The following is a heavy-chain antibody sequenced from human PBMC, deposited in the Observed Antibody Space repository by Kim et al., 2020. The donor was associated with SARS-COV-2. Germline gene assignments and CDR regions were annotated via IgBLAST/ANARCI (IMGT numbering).Heavy chain of an antibody. CDR3: TTQGSNYYGSGSKMYYFDY. D-gene: IGHD3-10*01. J-gene: IGHJ4*02. Sequence: GRFTISRDDSKNTLYLKMNSLKTEDTAVYYCTTQGSNYYGSGSKMYYFDYWGQGTLVTVSS. V-gene: IGHV3-15*01.